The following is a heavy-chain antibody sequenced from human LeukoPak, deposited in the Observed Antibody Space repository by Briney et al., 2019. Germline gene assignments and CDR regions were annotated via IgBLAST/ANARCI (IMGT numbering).Heavy chain of an antibody. D-gene: IGHD5-24*01. CDR1: GFTFSSYG. CDR3: AKDRGDGYNWDLFDY. V-gene: IGHV3-33*06. J-gene: IGHJ4*02. Sequence: PGRSLRLSCAASGFTFSSYGMHWVRQAPGKGLEWVAVIWYDGSNKYYADSVKGRFTISRDNSKNTLYLQMNSLRAEDTAVYYCAKDRGDGYNWDLFDYWGQGTLVTVSS. CDR2: IWYDGSNK.